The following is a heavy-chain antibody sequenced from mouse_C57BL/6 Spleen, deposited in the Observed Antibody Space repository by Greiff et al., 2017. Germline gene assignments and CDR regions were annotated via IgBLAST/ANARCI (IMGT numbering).Heavy chain of an antibody. V-gene: IGHV5-6*01. CDR2: ISSGGSYT. CDR3: ARHEGWFDY. J-gene: IGHJ4*01. D-gene: IGHD2-3*01. Sequence: VQLQQSGGDLVKPGGSLKLSCAASGFTFSSYGMSWVRQTPDKRLEWVATISSGGSYTYYPDSVKGRFTISRDNAKNTLYLQMSSLKSEDTAMYYCARHEGWFDYWGQGTSVTVSS. CDR1: GFTFSSYG.